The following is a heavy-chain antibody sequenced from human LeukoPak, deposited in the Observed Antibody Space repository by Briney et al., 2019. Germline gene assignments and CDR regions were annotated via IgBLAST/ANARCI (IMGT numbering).Heavy chain of an antibody. Sequence: HPGGSLRLSCAASGFTFGDYAMSWVRQAPGKGLEWVGFIASKAYGGTTEYAASVKGTFTISRDDSKSIAYLQMNSLKTEDTAVYYCARVGSGYPRPYFDYWGQGTLVTVSS. CDR3: ARVGSGYPRPYFDY. D-gene: IGHD3-3*01. CDR2: IASKAYGGTT. CDR1: GFTFGDYA. V-gene: IGHV3-49*04. J-gene: IGHJ4*02.